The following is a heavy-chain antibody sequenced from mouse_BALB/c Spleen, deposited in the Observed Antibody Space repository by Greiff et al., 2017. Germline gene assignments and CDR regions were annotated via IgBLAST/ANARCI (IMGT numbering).Heavy chain of an antibody. J-gene: IGHJ4*01. CDR1: GYAFSSYW. Sequence: VQVVESGAELVRPGSSVKISCKASGYAFSSYWMNWVKQRPGQGLEWIGQIYPGDGDTNYNGKFKGKATLTADKSSSTAYMQLSSLTSEDSAVYFCARSGYRKNAMDYWGQGTSVTVSS. V-gene: IGHV1-80*01. D-gene: IGHD3-2*02. CDR2: IYPGDGDT. CDR3: ARSGYRKNAMDY.